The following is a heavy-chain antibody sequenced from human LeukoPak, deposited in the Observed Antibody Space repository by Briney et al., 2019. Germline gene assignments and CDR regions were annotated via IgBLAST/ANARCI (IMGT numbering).Heavy chain of an antibody. CDR3: ARDRPIAAAGTDAFDI. V-gene: IGHV1-69*01. CDR2: IIPIFGTA. Sequence: GASVKVSCKASGGTFSSYAISWVRQAPGQGLEWMGGIIPIFGTANYAQKFQGRVTITADESTSTAYMELSSLRSEDTAVYYCARDRPIAAAGTDAFDIWGQGTMVTVSS. D-gene: IGHD6-13*01. J-gene: IGHJ3*02. CDR1: GGTFSSYA.